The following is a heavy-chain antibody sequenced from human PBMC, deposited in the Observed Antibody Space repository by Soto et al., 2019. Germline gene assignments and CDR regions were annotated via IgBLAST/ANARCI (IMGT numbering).Heavy chain of an antibody. Sequence: SETLSLTCAVYGGSFSGYYWSWIRQPPGKGLEWIGEINHSGSTNYNPSLKSRVTISVDTSKNQFSLKLSSVTAADTAVYYCARRGYSSGWYGYYYMDVWGKGTTVTVSS. CDR3: ARRGYSSGWYGYYYMDV. CDR1: GGSFSGYY. D-gene: IGHD6-19*01. CDR2: INHSGST. J-gene: IGHJ6*03. V-gene: IGHV4-34*01.